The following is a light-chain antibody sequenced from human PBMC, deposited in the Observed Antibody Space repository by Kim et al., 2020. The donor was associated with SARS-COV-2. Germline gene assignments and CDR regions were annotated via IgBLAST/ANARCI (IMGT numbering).Light chain of an antibody. J-gene: IGKJ2*03. CDR3: QQSAQTPPFS. Sequence: ASIGDRVTITCRASQRLNNYLNWYQHKPGKAPKLLIYAASILESGVPSRFSGSGSGTSFTLTINSLQPEDFATYYCQQSAQTPPFSFGQGTKLEI. CDR2: AAS. CDR1: QRLNNY. V-gene: IGKV1-39*01.